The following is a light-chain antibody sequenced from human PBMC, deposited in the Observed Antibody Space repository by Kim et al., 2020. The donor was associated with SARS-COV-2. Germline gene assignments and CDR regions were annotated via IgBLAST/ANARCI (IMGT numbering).Light chain of an antibody. CDR2: DAF. CDR1: QNIGGN. CDR3: QQRLRWPLT. V-gene: IGKV3-11*01. J-gene: IGKJ4*01. Sequence: SLSPGEGATRACRASQNIGGNLAWYQLKPGQAPRLLIYDAFNRATDTPVRFSGSGSGTDFTLTISSLEPEDFADYYCQQRLRWPLTFGGGTKVESK.